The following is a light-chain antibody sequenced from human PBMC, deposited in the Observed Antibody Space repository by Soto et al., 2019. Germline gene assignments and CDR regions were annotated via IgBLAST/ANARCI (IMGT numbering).Light chain of an antibody. CDR2: EAS. V-gene: IGLV2-23*01. Sequence: QSALTQPASVSGSPGQSITISCTGTSSDVGSYNLVSRYQQHPGKAPKLMIYEASKRPSGVSNRFSGSRSGNTASLTISGLQAEDEADYYCCSYAGRNVWVFGGGTKLTVL. J-gene: IGLJ3*02. CDR3: CSYAGRNVWV. CDR1: SSDVGSYNL.